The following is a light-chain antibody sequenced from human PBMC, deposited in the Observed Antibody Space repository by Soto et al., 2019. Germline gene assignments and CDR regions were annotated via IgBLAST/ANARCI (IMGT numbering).Light chain of an antibody. CDR3: QQYDSSPRT. CDR2: GAS. V-gene: IGKV3-20*01. Sequence: EIVLTQSPGTLSLSPGERATLSCGASQSVSSSYLAWYQQKPGQAPRLLIYGASSRATGIPDRFSGSGSGTDFPLTISRLEPEDFAVYYCQQYDSSPRTFGQGTKVEIK. CDR1: QSVSSSY. J-gene: IGKJ1*01.